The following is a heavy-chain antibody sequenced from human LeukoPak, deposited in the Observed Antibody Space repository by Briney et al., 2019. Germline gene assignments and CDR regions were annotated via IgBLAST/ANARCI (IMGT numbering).Heavy chain of an antibody. J-gene: IGHJ2*01. CDR2: VDYSGST. V-gene: IGHV4-39*01. CDR1: GGSISSTTYY. Sequence: TSETLSLTCTVSGGSISSTTYYGGWIRQPPGKGREWIGSVDYSGSTFYNPSLKSRVTISVDTSKHQFSLKLSSVTAADTAVYYCARGNKLELHWTDYWYFDLWGRGTLVTVSS. D-gene: IGHD1-7*01. CDR3: ARGNKLELHWTDYWYFDL.